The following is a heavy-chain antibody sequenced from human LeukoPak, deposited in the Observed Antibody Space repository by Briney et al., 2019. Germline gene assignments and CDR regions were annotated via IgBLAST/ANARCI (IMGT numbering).Heavy chain of an antibody. CDR1: GFTFSSYA. CDR2: ISGSGGST. V-gene: IGHV3-23*01. CDR3: ARSTTYDYALDY. D-gene: IGHD3-16*01. J-gene: IGHJ4*02. Sequence: PGGSLRLSCAASGFTFSSYAMSWVRQAPGKGLEWVSAISGSGGSTYYADSVKGRFTISRDNAKNSLYLQMNSLRAEDTAVYYCARSTTYDYALDYWGQGTLVTVSS.